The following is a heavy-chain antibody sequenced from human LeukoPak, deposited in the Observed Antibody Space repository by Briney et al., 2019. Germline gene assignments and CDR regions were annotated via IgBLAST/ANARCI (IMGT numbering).Heavy chain of an antibody. V-gene: IGHV3-7*01. D-gene: IGHD6-19*01. CDR3: GRFGYVAGVDL. Sequence: GGSLRLSCTASGFSLSTYWVTWVRQAPGTGLEWVANINPGGTETYYVEPVKGRFTISRDNAKNLVYLQMNSLRAEDSAVYHCGRFGYVAGVDLWGQGTLVTVSS. CDR1: GFSLSTYW. CDR2: INPGGTET. J-gene: IGHJ4*02.